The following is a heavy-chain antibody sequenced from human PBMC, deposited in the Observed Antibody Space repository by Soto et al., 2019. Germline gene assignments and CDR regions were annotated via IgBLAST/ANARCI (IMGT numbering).Heavy chain of an antibody. D-gene: IGHD1-26*01. J-gene: IGHJ6*02. Sequence: GGSLRLSCAASGFTFSTYTMHWVRQAPGKGLEWVALISYDGNNKHYADSVKGRFTISRDNSKNTLYLQMNSLRVDDTAVYYRARFNPVLGSGMDVWGQGTTVTVSS. V-gene: IGHV3-30-3*01. CDR3: ARFNPVLGSGMDV. CDR1: GFTFSTYT. CDR2: ISYDGNNK.